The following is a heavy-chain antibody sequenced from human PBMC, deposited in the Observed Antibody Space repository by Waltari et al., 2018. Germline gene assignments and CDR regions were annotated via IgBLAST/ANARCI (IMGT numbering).Heavy chain of an antibody. CDR2: IIPNFGTA. CDR3: ASMSSSSLGYYYMDV. D-gene: IGHD6-6*01. V-gene: IGHV1-69*12. Sequence: QVQLVQSGAEVKKPGSSVKVSCKASGGTFSSYAISWVRQAPGQGLEWMGGIIPNFGTANYAQKFQGRVTITADESTSTAYMELSSLRSEDTAVYYCASMSSSSLGYYYMDVWGKGTTVTISS. J-gene: IGHJ6*03. CDR1: GGTFSSYA.